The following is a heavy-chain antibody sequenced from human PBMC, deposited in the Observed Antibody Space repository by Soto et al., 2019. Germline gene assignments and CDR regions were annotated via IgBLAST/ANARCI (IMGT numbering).Heavy chain of an antibody. D-gene: IGHD3-3*01. CDR3: ARRLRFLEWLRGAKDYYYMDV. CDR2: MNPNSGNT. V-gene: IGHV1-8*01. Sequence: QVQLVQSGAEVKKPGASVKVSCKASGYTFTSYDINWVRQATGQGLERMGWMNPNSGNTGYAQKFQGRVTMTRNTSISTAYMELSSLRSEDTAVYYCARRLRFLEWLRGAKDYYYMDVWGKGTTVTVSS. J-gene: IGHJ6*03. CDR1: GYTFTSYD.